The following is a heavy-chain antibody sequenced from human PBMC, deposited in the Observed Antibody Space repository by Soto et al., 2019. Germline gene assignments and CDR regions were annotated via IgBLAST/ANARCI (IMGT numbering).Heavy chain of an antibody. CDR3: ARGQWLGPDRPEY. Sequence: QVQLVESGGGVVQPGRSLRLSCAASGFTFSTYAMHWVRQAPGKGLEWVALISYDGSAKDYADSVKGRFTMSRDNSKNTLYLQMNSLSPEDRAVYYCARGQWLGPDRPEYRGQGKLVTVSA. D-gene: IGHD6-19*01. J-gene: IGHJ4*02. V-gene: IGHV3-30*04. CDR2: ISYDGSAK. CDR1: GFTFSTYA.